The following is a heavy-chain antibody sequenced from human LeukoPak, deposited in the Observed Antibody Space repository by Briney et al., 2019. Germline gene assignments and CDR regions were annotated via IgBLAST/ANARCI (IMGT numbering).Heavy chain of an antibody. D-gene: IGHD2-2*01. CDR1: GYSISSGYY. Sequence: PSETLSLTCAVSGYSISSGYYWGWIRQPPGKGLEWIGSIYHSGSTYYNPSLKSRVTISVDTSKNQFSLKLSSVTAADTAVYYCARQYCSSTSCYFGYWGQGTLATVSS. J-gene: IGHJ4*02. CDR3: ARQYCSSTSCYFGY. CDR2: IYHSGST. V-gene: IGHV4-38-2*01.